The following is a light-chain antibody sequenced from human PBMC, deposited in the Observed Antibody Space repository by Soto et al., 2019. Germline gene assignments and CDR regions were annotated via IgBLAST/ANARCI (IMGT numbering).Light chain of an antibody. CDR3: QQYYSTPPT. Sequence: DIVMTQSPDFLAVSLGERATINCKSTQSVLFSSNNKNYLGWYQQKAGQPPKLLISWASTRESGVPDRFSGSGSGTDFTLTISSLQAEDVAVYYCQQYYSTPPTFGGGTKVEI. J-gene: IGKJ4*01. V-gene: IGKV4-1*01. CDR2: WAS. CDR1: QSVLFSSNNKNY.